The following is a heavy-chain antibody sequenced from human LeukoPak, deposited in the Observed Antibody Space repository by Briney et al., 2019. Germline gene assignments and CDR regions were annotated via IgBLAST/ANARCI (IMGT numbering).Heavy chain of an antibody. Sequence: KPSETLSLTCTVSGGSISSYYWSWIRQPPVKGLEWIGYIYYSGSTNYNPSLKSRVTISVDTSKNQFSLKLSSVTAADTAVYYCARHVGITTMIVVYWYFDLWGRGTLVTVSS. CDR2: IYYSGST. CDR1: GGSISSYY. J-gene: IGHJ2*01. D-gene: IGHD3-22*01. CDR3: ARHVGITTMIVVYWYFDL. V-gene: IGHV4-59*08.